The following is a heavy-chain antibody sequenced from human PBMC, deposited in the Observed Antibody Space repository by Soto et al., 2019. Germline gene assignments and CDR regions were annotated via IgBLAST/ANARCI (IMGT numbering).Heavy chain of an antibody. J-gene: IGHJ4*02. V-gene: IGHV3-23*01. CDR3: GLGVTMLIDY. CDR2: ITDSGSTT. CDR1: GFTFSSYS. Sequence: VQLLESGGGLVQRGGSLRLSCTASGFTFSSYSMSWVRQAPGKGLEWISTITDSGSTTYYADSVKGRFTITRDNSKNTLYLQLTSLRAEDTAMYYCGLGVTMLIDYWGPGTLLTVSS. D-gene: IGHD3-3*01.